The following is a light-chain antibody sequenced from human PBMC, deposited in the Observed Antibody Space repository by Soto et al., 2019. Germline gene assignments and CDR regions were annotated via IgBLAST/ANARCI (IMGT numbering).Light chain of an antibody. Sequence: EIVLTQSPGTLSLSPGERATLSCRASERLSSVYLAWYQQRPGQPPRLLIYGASNRATGIPDRFSGSGSGTDFTLSISILQSEDSAVYYCQQYNNWPPITFGQGTRLEIK. V-gene: IGKV3D-15*03. J-gene: IGKJ5*01. CDR2: GAS. CDR1: ERLSSVY. CDR3: QQYNNWPPIT.